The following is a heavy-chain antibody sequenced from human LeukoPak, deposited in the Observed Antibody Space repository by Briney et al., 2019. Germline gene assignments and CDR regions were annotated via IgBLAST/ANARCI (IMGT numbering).Heavy chain of an antibody. CDR1: GFIFSSYS. J-gene: IGHJ5*02. Sequence: GGSLRLSCEASGFIFSSYSMNWVRQAPGKGLEWVSSISSSSSYIYYADSVKGRFTVSRDNAKNSLFLQMNSLRAEDTAVYYCARETVIVGAAPWGQGTLVTVSS. CDR2: ISSSSSYI. D-gene: IGHD1-26*01. CDR3: ARETVIVGAAP. V-gene: IGHV3-21*01.